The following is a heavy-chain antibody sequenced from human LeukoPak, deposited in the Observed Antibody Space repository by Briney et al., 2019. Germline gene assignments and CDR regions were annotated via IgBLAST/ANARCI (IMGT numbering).Heavy chain of an antibody. J-gene: IGHJ5*02. Sequence: SETLSLTCTVSGGSISSYYWSWIRQPPGKGLEWIGYIYYSGSTNYNPSLKSRVTISVDTSKNQFSLKLSSVTAADTAVYYCARHRIPKYCTNGVCYTRGYNWFDPWGQGTLVTVSS. CDR2: IYYSGST. CDR3: ARHRIPKYCTNGVCYTRGYNWFDP. CDR1: GGSISSYY. V-gene: IGHV4-59*08. D-gene: IGHD2-8*01.